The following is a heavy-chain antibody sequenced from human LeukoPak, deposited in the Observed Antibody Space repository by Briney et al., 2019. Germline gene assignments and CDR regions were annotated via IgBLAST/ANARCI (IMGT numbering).Heavy chain of an antibody. V-gene: IGHV4-34*01. Sequence: PSETLSLTCAVYGRSFSGYYWSWIRQPPGKGLEWIGEINHSGSTNYNPSLKSRVTISVDTSKNQFSLKLSSVTAADTAVYYCARGGTLLWFGDYGMDVWGQGTTVTVSS. J-gene: IGHJ6*02. CDR1: GRSFSGYY. D-gene: IGHD3-10*01. CDR3: ARGGTLLWFGDYGMDV. CDR2: INHSGST.